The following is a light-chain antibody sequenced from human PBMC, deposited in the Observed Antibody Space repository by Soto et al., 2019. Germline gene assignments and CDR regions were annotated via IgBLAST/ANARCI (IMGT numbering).Light chain of an antibody. J-gene: IGKJ4*01. V-gene: IGKV3-11*01. Sequence: EVVLTMYKDTLSLSPGERATLSCIASQSVSSYLAWYQQKPGQAPRLLIYDASNRATGIPARFSGSGSGTDFTLTISSLEPEDFAVYYCRQRSNLPLTFGGGTKVAIK. CDR1: QSVSSY. CDR3: RQRSNLPLT. CDR2: DAS.